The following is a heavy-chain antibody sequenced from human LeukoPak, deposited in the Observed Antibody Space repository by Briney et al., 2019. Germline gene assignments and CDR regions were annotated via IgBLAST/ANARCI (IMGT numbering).Heavy chain of an antibody. CDR2: MNPNSGNT. CDR1: GYTFTSYD. V-gene: IGHV1-8*01. Sequence: ASVKVSCKASGYTFTSYDINWVRQATGQGLEWMGWMNPNSGNTGYAQKFQGRVTMTRNTSISTAYMELSSLGSEDTAVYYCARASITIFGVVTPQDMDVWGKGTTVTVSS. D-gene: IGHD3-3*01. CDR3: ARASITIFGVVTPQDMDV. J-gene: IGHJ6*03.